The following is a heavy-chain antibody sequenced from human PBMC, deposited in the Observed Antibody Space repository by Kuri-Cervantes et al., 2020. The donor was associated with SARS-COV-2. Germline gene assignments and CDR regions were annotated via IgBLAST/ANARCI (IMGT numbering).Heavy chain of an antibody. CDR2: IYRGGTT. CDR1: GFTVSRNY. Sequence: GESLKISCAVSGFTVSRNYMSWVRQAPGKGLEWVSIIYRGGTTYYAASVKGRFTISRDISKDTVYLQMDTLRAEDTAVYYCARHRDFWNDGMDVWGQGTTVTVSS. CDR3: ARHRDFWNDGMDV. J-gene: IGHJ6*02. D-gene: IGHD3-3*01. V-gene: IGHV3-53*01.